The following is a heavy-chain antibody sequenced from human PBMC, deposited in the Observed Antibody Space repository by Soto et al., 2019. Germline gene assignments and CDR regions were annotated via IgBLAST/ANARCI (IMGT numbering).Heavy chain of an antibody. V-gene: IGHV3-48*03. J-gene: IGHJ6*02. Sequence: GGSLRLSCAASGFTFSSYEMNWVRQAPGKGLEWVSYISSSDNTIYYADSVKGRFTISRDNAKNSLYLQMNSLRAEDTAVYYCARESRHGLDVWGQGTTVTVSS. CDR3: ARESRHGLDV. CDR1: GFTFSSYE. CDR2: ISSSDNTI.